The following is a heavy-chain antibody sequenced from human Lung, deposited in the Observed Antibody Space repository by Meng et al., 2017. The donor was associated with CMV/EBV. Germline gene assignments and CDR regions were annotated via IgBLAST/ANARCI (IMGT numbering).Heavy chain of an antibody. J-gene: IGHJ6*02. V-gene: IGHV1-8*01. Sequence: ASXXVSCKASGYTLTTYGINWVRQAPGQGLEWMGWVNPYNGDGGYAQRFQGRVTVTTDTSINTAYFELTSLRSDDTAVYYCVRAVHGLEIWGQGTTVTVSS. CDR3: VRAVHGLEI. CDR2: VNPYNGDG. D-gene: IGHD4-17*01. CDR1: GYTLTTYG.